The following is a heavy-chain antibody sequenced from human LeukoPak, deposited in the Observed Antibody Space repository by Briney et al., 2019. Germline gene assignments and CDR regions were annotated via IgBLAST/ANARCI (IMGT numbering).Heavy chain of an antibody. J-gene: IGHJ4*02. Sequence: EASVKVSCKASGYTFTSYAMNWVRQAPGQGLEWMGWINTNTGNPTYAQGFTGRFVFSLDTSVSMAYLQISSLKAEDTAVYYCARVEEGYCSGGSCQNFDYWGQGTLVTVSS. D-gene: IGHD2-15*01. CDR1: GYTFTSYA. CDR2: INTNTGNP. CDR3: ARVEEGYCSGGSCQNFDY. V-gene: IGHV7-4-1*04.